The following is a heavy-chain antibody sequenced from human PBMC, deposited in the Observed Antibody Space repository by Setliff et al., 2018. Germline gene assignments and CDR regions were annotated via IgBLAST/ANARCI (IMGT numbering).Heavy chain of an antibody. CDR2: IKSKTDSGTT. CDR1: GFTFSNAW. J-gene: IGHJ6*03. D-gene: IGHD4-17*01. Sequence: GSLRLSCAASGFTFSNAWMSWVRQAPGKGLEWVGRIKSKTDSGTTDYAAPVKGRFTISRDDSKNTLYLQMHSLKTEDTVVYYCTTSISEDYDYGENEGVYYYYYYMDVWGKGTTVTVSS. V-gene: IGHV3-15*01. CDR3: TTSISEDYDYGENEGVYYYYYYMDV.